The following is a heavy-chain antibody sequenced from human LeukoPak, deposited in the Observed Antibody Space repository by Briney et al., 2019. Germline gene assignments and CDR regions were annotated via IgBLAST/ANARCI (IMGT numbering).Heavy chain of an antibody. J-gene: IGHJ4*02. CDR2: IYYSGST. D-gene: IGHD3-3*01. CDR3: ARQGITIFGVVIIGYFDY. CDR1: GGSISSSSYY. Sequence: SETLSLTCTVSGGSISSSSYYWGWIRQPPGKGLEWIGSIYYSGSTYYNPSPKSRVTISVDTSKNQFSLKLSSVTAADTAVYYRARQGITIFGVVIIGYFDYWGQGTLVTVSS. V-gene: IGHV4-39*01.